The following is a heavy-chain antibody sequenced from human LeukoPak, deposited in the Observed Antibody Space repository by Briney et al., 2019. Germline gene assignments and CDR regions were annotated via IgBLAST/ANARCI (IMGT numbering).Heavy chain of an antibody. CDR3: ASGGLGVFGVVRPYYYYYGMDV. J-gene: IGHJ6*02. D-gene: IGHD3-3*01. CDR1: GYTFTSYA. Sequence: GASVKVSCKASGYTFTSYAMHWVRQAPGQRLEWMGWINAGNGNTKYSQKFQGRVTITRDTSASTAYMELSSLRSEDTAVYYCASGGLGVFGVVRPYYYYYGMDVWGQGTTVTVSS. CDR2: INAGNGNT. V-gene: IGHV1-3*01.